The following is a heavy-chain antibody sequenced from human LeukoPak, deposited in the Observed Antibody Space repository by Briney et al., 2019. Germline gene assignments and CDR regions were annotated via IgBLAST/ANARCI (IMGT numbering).Heavy chain of an antibody. CDR3: ARGSIAVALFNYFDY. V-gene: IGHV3-30-3*01. Sequence: GGSLRLSCAASGFTFSSYAMPWVRQAPGKGLEWVAVISYDGSNKYYADSVKGRFTISRDNSKNTLYLQMNSLRAEDTAVYYCARGSIAVALFNYFDYWGQGTLVTVSS. CDR2: ISYDGSNK. J-gene: IGHJ4*02. D-gene: IGHD6-19*01. CDR1: GFTFSSYA.